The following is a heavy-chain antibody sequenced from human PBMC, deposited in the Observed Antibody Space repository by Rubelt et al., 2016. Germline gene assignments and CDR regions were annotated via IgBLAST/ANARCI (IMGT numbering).Heavy chain of an antibody. Sequence: KGLEWVAVISYDGSNKYYADSVKGRFTISRDNSKNTLYLQMNSLRAEDTAAYYCARERYDSSGYYYFDYWGQGTLVTVSS. J-gene: IGHJ4*02. D-gene: IGHD3-22*01. V-gene: IGHV3-30*04. CDR3: ARERYDSSGYYYFDY. CDR2: ISYDGSNK.